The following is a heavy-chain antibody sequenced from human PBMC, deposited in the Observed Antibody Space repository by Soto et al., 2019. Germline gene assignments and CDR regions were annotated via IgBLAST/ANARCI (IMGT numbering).Heavy chain of an antibody. D-gene: IGHD5-12*01. CDR1: GFTFSSYA. CDR2: ISGSGGST. J-gene: IGHJ4*02. CDR3: AKAPPRAHGWGEWLTNYFDY. Sequence: GGSLRLSCAASGFTFSSYAMSWVRQAPGKGLEWVSAISGSGGSTYYADSVKGRFTISRDNSKNTLYLQMNSLRAEDTAVYYCAKAPPRAHGWGEWLTNYFDYWGQGTLVTVSS. V-gene: IGHV3-23*01.